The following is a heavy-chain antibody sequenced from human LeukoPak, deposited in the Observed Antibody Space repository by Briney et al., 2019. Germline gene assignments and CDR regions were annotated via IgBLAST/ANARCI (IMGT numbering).Heavy chain of an antibody. Sequence: SQTLSLTCTVSGGSISSGSYYWSWIRQPAGKGLEWIGRIYSSGKTNYNPSLKSRLTISVDASKNQFSLKLSSVTAADTAVYYCARAGSDSSGYVDYWGQGTLVTVSS. V-gene: IGHV4-61*02. CDR2: IYSSGKT. D-gene: IGHD3-22*01. CDR1: GGSISSGSYY. J-gene: IGHJ4*02. CDR3: ARAGSDSSGYVDY.